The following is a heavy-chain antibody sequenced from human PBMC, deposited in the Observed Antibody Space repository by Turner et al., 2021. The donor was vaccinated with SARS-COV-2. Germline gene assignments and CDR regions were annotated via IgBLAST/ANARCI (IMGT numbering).Heavy chain of an antibody. CDR3: ARVGGAFDI. CDR2: INPSGCNT. V-gene: IGHV1-46*01. CDR1: GYTFTSYY. D-gene: IGHD3-16*01. J-gene: IGHJ3*02. Sequence: GAEVKKPGASVKVSCKASGYTFTSYYMHWVRQAPGQGLEWMGIINPSGCNTGYAQKFQGRVTMTRDTSTSTDYMELSSLRSEDTAVYYCARVGGAFDIWGQGTMVTVSS.